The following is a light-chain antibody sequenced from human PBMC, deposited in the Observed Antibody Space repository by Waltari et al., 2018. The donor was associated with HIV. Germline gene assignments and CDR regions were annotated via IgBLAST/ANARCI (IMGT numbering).Light chain of an antibody. J-gene: IGKJ1*01. CDR2: KAS. V-gene: IGKV1-5*03. CDR1: QSISSW. Sequence: TQMTQPPSTLSASVGDRVTITCRARQSISSWLAWYQQKTGKAPKLLIYKASSLQSGVPSRFSGSGSGTEFTLTISSLQPDDFATYYCQQYNSWTFGQGTKVEIK. CDR3: QQYNSWT.